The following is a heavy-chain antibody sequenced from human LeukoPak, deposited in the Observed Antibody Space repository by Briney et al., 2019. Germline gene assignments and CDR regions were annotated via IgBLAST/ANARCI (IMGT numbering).Heavy chain of an antibody. D-gene: IGHD3-10*01. Sequence: ASVKVSCKASGYTFTGYYMHWVRQAPGQGLEWMGWINPNSGGTNYAQKFQGRVTMTRDTSISTAYMELSRLRSDDTAVYYCARDRTLWFGELSGFDYWGQGTLVTVSS. CDR1: GYTFTGYY. J-gene: IGHJ4*02. CDR3: ARDRTLWFGELSGFDY. CDR2: INPNSGGT. V-gene: IGHV1-2*02.